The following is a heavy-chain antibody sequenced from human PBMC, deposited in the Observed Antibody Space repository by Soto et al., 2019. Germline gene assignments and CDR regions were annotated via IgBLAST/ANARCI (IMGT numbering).Heavy chain of an antibody. J-gene: IGHJ3*01. Sequence: PSETLSLTCTDSGRPISSGDYDWSWIRQPPGKGLEWIGYIYYSGSTYYNPSLKSRVTISVDTAKNQFTLKLSSVTAADTVVYYCAPYSSGRAFDVWGEGTMVTVSS. V-gene: IGHV4-30-4*01. CDR3: APYSSGRAFDV. D-gene: IGHD6-19*01. CDR2: IYYSGST. CDR1: GRPISSGDYD.